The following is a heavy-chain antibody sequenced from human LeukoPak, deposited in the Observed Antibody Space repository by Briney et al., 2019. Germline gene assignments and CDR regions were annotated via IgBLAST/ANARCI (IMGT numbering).Heavy chain of an antibody. CDR1: GFTFSSYS. D-gene: IGHD3-16*01. CDR3: ARVLPITFGSFDY. CDR2: ISSSSTYI. J-gene: IGHJ4*02. V-gene: IGHV3-21*01. Sequence: GGSLRLSCAASGFTFSSYSMNWVRQAPGKGLEWVSSISSSSTYIYHADSVKGRFTISRDNAKNSLYLQMNSLRAEDTAVYYCARVLPITFGSFDYWGQGTLVTVSS.